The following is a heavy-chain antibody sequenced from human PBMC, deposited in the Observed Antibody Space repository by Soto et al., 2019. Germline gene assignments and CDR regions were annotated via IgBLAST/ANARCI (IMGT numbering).Heavy chain of an antibody. V-gene: IGHV3-11*01. J-gene: IGHJ6*03. CDR2: ISSSGSTI. Sequence: GGSLRLSCAASGFTFSDYYMSWIRQAPGKGLEWVSYISSSGSTIYYADSVKGRFTISRDNAKNSLYLQMNSLRAEDTAVYYCATRGATCSSTSCYISYYYMDVWGKGTTVTVSS. D-gene: IGHD2-2*02. CDR1: GFTFSDYY. CDR3: ATRGATCSSTSCYISYYYMDV.